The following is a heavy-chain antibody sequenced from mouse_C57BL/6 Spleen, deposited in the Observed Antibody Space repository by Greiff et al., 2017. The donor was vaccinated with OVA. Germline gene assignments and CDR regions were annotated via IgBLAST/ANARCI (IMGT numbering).Heavy chain of an antibody. CDR1: GFSLTSYG. Sequence: VQLQQSGPGLVQPSQSLSITCTVSGFSLTSYGVHWVRQSPGKGLEWLGVIWSGGSTDYNAAFISRLSISKDNSKSQVFFKMNSLQADDTAIYYCAREGLTAWCAYWGQGTLVTVSA. D-gene: IGHD4-1*01. CDR2: IWSGGST. V-gene: IGHV2-2*01. CDR3: AREGLTAWCAY. J-gene: IGHJ3*01.